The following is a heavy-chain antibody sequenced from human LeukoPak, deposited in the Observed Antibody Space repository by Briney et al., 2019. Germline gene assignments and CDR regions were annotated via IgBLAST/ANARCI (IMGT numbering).Heavy chain of an antibody. Sequence: SETLSLTCAVYGGSFSGYYWSWIRQPPGKGLEWIGEINHSGSTNYNPSLKSRVTISVDTSKNQFSLKLSSVTAADTAVYYCARGRLFPYGGNSQVDYWGQGTLVTVSS. D-gene: IGHD4-23*01. J-gene: IGHJ4*02. CDR1: GGSFSGYY. V-gene: IGHV4-34*01. CDR2: INHSGST. CDR3: ARGRLFPYGGNSQVDY.